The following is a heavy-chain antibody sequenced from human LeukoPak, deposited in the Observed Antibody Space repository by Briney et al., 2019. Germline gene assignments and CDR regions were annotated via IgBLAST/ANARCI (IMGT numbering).Heavy chain of an antibody. CDR2: ISSSGSTI. J-gene: IGHJ4*02. D-gene: IGHD2-2*02. CDR1: GFTFSSYE. V-gene: IGHV3-48*03. Sequence: QLGGSLRLSCAASGFTFSSYEMNWVRQAPGKGLEWVSYISSSGSTIYYADSVKGRFTISRDNAKNSLYLQMNSLRAEDTAVYYCARDPSWYCSSTSCYIGYWGQGTLVTVSS. CDR3: ARDPSWYCSSTSCYIGY.